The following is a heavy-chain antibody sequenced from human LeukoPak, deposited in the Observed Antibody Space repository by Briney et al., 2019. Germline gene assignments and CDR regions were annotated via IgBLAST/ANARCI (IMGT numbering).Heavy chain of an antibody. CDR2: VGTAGDT. V-gene: IGHV3-13*01. Sequence: GGSLRLSCAASGFTFSSYDMHWVRQATGKGLEWVSAVGTAGDTYYPGSVKGRFTISRENAKNSLYLQMNSQRAGDTAVYYCARGRDDAFDIWGQGTMVTVSS. CDR1: GFTFSSYD. D-gene: IGHD5-24*01. CDR3: ARGRDDAFDI. J-gene: IGHJ3*02.